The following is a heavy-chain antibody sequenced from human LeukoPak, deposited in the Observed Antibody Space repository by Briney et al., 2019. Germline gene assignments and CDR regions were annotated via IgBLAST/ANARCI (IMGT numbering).Heavy chain of an antibody. CDR2: IRYDGSNK. V-gene: IGHV3-30*02. Sequence: GGSLRLSCAASGFTFSSYGMHWVRQAPGKGLEWVAFIRYDGSNKYYADSVKGQFAISRDNSKNTLYLQMNSLRAEDTAVYSCAKGGGEYRPHYYMDVWGKGTTVTVSS. D-gene: IGHD2-21*01. CDR1: GFTFSSYG. J-gene: IGHJ6*03. CDR3: AKGGGEYRPHYYMDV.